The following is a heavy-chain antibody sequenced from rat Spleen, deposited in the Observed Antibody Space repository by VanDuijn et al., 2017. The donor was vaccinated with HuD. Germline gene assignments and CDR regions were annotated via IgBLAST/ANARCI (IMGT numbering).Heavy chain of an antibody. J-gene: IGHJ2*01. CDR2: ISSGGST. CDR1: GFSLTTYS. Sequence: QVQLKESGPGLVQPSQTLSLTCTVSGFSLTTYSVSWVRQPSGKGLEWIAAISSGGSTYYNSALKSRLSISRDTSKSQVFLKMNSLQTEDTAMYFCARGSAFFDYWGQGVMVTVSS. D-gene: IGHD3-3*01. V-gene: IGHV2-6*01. CDR3: ARGSAFFDY.